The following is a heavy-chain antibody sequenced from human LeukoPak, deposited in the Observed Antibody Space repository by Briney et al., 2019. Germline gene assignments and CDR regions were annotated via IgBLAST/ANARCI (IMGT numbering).Heavy chain of an antibody. CDR2: VNPSGGGT. D-gene: IGHD3-22*01. CDR3: ARGPPRRVYDTSKRALFDP. V-gene: IGHV1-46*01. J-gene: IGHJ5*02. Sequence: ASVKVSCKASGYTFSSYYMHWVRQAPGQGLEWMGIVNPSGGGTSYAQKFQGRGTMTSDTSTSTVFMQMRRLRSEDTAVYYCARGPPRRVYDTSKRALFDPWGQGALVTVSP. CDR1: GYTFSSYY.